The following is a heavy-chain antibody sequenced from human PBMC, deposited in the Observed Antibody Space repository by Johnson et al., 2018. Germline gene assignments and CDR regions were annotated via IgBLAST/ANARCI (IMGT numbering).Heavy chain of an antibody. V-gene: IGHV3-7*03. CDR2: IRQDEREQGGSEK. CDR1: GFTFSTFY. J-gene: IGHJ3*02. CDR3: AKVSPHGDSSGPNAFDI. D-gene: IGHD3-22*01. Sequence: VQLVQSGGSLVQPGKSLRLPCAVSGFTFSTFYMNRVRQAPGRGLEWVANIRQDEREQGGSEKYYLDSVKERLTIPRDNPKNSGYLQMTSLRAEDTAVYYCAKVSPHGDSSGPNAFDIWGQGTMVTVSS.